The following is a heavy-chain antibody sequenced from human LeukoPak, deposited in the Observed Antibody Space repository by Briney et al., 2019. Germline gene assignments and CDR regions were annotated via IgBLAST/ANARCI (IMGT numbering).Heavy chain of an antibody. CDR2: IRYDGSSK. D-gene: IGHD3-3*01. CDR1: GFTFSNYG. CDR3: AREADFWSGYYTFDY. Sequence: PGGSLRLSCAASGFTFSNYGMHWVRQAPGKGLEWVAFIRYDGSSKYYADSVKGRFTISRDNSKNTLYLQMNSLRAEDTAVYYCAREADFWSGYYTFDYWGQGTLVTVSS. V-gene: IGHV3-30*02. J-gene: IGHJ4*02.